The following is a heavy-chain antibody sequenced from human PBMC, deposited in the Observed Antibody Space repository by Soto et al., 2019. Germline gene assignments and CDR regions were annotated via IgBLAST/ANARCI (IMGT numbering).Heavy chain of an antibody. Sequence: ASVKVSCKASGYTFTSYYMNWVRQAPGQGLEWMGMIHPSGGGTTYAQKFLGRVTMTMDSSTSTVFMELTSLRSADTAVYYCARGGHIAVVTDSFDSWGQGTLVTVSS. CDR2: IHPSGGGT. CDR3: ARGGHIAVVTDSFDS. J-gene: IGHJ4*02. CDR1: GYTFTSYY. D-gene: IGHD2-21*02. V-gene: IGHV1-46*03.